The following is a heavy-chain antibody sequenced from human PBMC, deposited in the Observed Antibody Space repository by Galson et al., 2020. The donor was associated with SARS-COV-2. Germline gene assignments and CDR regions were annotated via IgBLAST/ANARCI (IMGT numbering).Heavy chain of an antibody. J-gene: IGHJ6*02. CDR1: GGSISSSSYY. CDR3: AISRRYFDWLLSDQAYYGMDV. V-gene: IGHV4-39*01. D-gene: IGHD3-9*01. Sequence: SETLSLTCTVSGGSISSSSYYWGWIRQPPGKGLEWIGSIYYSGSTYYNPSLKSRVTISVDTSKNQFSLKLSSVTAADTAVYYCAISRRYFDWLLSDQAYYGMDVWGQGTTVTVSS. CDR2: IYYSGST.